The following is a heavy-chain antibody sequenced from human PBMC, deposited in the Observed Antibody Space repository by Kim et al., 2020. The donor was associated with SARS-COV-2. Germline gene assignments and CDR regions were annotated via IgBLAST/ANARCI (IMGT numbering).Heavy chain of an antibody. CDR3: ARGGGIFGSVWFDP. CDR2: IYYSGST. CDR1: GGSISSYY. V-gene: IGHV4-59*13. Sequence: SETLSLTCTVSGGSISSYYWSWIRQPPGKGLEWIGYIYYSGSTNYNPSLKSRVTISVDTSKNQFSLKLSSVTAADTAVYYCARGGGIFGSVWFDPWGQGTLVTVSS. D-gene: IGHD3-3*01. J-gene: IGHJ5*02.